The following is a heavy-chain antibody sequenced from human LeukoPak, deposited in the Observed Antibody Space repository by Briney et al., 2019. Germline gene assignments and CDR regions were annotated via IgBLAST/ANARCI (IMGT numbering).Heavy chain of an antibody. CDR2: IYHSGST. CDR3: AREVEATPYYFDY. V-gene: IGHV4-38-2*02. CDR1: GYPISSGYY. J-gene: IGHJ4*02. D-gene: IGHD1-26*01. Sequence: PSETLSLTCTVSGYPISSGYYWGWIRQPPGKGLEWIGSIYHSGSTYYNPSLKSRVTISVDTSKNQFSLKLSSVTAADTAVYYCAREVEATPYYFDYWGQGTLVTVSS.